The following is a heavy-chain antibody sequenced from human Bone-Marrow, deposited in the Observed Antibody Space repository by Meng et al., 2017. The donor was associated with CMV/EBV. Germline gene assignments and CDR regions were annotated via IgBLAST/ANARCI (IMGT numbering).Heavy chain of an antibody. CDR2: IKQDGSEK. D-gene: IGHD3-3*01. V-gene: IGHV3-7*01. CDR3: AGVTIFGVVSAFDI. J-gene: IGHJ3*02. Sequence: GESLKISCAASGFTFSSYWMSWVRQAPGKGLEWVANIKQDGSEKYYVDSVKGRFTISRDNAKNSLYLQMNSLRAEDTAVYYCAGVTIFGVVSAFDIWGQGTMVTVSS. CDR1: GFTFSSYW.